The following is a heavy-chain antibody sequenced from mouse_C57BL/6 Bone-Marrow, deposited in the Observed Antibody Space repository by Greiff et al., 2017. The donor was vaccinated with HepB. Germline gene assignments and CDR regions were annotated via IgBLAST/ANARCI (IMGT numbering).Heavy chain of an antibody. D-gene: IGHD1-1*01. J-gene: IGHJ1*01. V-gene: IGHV14-4*01. CDR2: IDPENGDT. Sequence: EVKLQESGAELVRPGASVKLSCTASGFNIKDDYMHWVKQRPEQGLEWIGWIDPENGDTEYASKFQGKATITADTSYNTAYLQLSSLTSEDTAVYYCTTRTTVVVDWYFDVWGAGTTVTVSS. CDR1: GFNIKDDY. CDR3: TTRTTVVVDWYFDV.